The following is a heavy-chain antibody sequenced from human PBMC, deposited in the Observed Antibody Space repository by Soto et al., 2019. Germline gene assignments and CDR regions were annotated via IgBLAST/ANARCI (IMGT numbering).Heavy chain of an antibody. CDR2: ISSSSSYI. CDR3: ARIQLGYDAFDI. CDR1: GFTFSSYS. D-gene: IGHD6-6*01. V-gene: IGHV3-21*01. J-gene: IGHJ3*02. Sequence: PGGSLSLSCAASGFTFSSYSMNWVRQAPGKGLEWVSSISSSSSYIYYADSVKGRFTISRDNAKNSLYLQMNSLRAEDTAVSYCARIQLGYDAFDIWGQGTMVTVSS.